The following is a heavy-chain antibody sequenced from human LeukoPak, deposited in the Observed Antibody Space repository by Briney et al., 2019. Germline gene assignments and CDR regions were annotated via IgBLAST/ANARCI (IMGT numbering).Heavy chain of an antibody. Sequence: PGGSLRLSCAASGFTFSSYAMSWVRQAPGKGLEWVSAISGSGGSTYYADSVKGRFTISRDNSKNTLYLQMNSLRAEDTAVYYCAKNFRGTRPHSGYEVGDYWGQGTLVTVSS. V-gene: IGHV3-23*01. D-gene: IGHD5-12*01. J-gene: IGHJ4*02. CDR1: GFTFSSYA. CDR3: AKNFRGTRPHSGYEVGDY. CDR2: ISGSGGST.